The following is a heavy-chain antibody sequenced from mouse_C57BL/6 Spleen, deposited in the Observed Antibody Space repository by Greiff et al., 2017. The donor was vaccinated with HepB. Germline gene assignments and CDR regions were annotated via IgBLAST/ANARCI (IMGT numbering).Heavy chain of an antibody. CDR2: IYPGSGST. J-gene: IGHJ3*01. CDR3: ARRTFYDGYYAWFAY. D-gene: IGHD2-3*01. Sequence: QVQLQQPGAELVKPGASVKMSCKASGYTFTSYWITWVKQRPGQGLEWIGDIYPGSGSTNYNEKFKSKATLTVDTSSSTAYMQLSSLTSEDSAVYYCARRTFYDGYYAWFAYWGQGTLVTVSA. CDR1: GYTFTSYW. V-gene: IGHV1-55*01.